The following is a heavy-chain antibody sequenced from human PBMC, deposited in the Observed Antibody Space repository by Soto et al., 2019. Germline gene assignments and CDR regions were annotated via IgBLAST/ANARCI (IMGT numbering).Heavy chain of an antibody. CDR2: IYWDEDK. J-gene: IGHJ4*02. D-gene: IGHD4-17*01. Sequence: QITLKESGPPLVKPTQTLTLTCTFSGFSLSTSGGGVGWIRQPPGKALEWLALIYWDEDKRYSPSLKSSLTTTKDTSKNQVVLTMTNMDPVDTATYYCANRVIYGDYVVGFDYWGQGTLVTVSS. CDR3: ANRVIYGDYVVGFDY. V-gene: IGHV2-5*02. CDR1: GFSLSTSGGG.